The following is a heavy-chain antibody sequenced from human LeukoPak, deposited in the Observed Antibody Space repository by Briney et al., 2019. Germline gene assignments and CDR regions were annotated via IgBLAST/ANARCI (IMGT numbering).Heavy chain of an antibody. CDR3: TTWDCSSTSCENFDY. D-gene: IGHD2-2*01. J-gene: IGHJ4*02. CDR2: LKRKTDGGTT. CDR1: VFIFRNSW. Sequence: PGVPLRLPCAPSVFIFRNSWMSWVRQSPGKAREWFGRLKRKTDGGTTDYAAAVKGRFTISRDDSKNTLYLQMNSLKTEDTAVYYCTTWDCSSTSCENFDYWGQGTLVTVSS. V-gene: IGHV3-15*01.